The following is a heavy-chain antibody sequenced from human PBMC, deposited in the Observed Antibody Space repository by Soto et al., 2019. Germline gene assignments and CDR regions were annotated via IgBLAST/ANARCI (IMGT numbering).Heavy chain of an antibody. J-gene: IGHJ4*02. D-gene: IGHD3-3*01. CDR2: IYYSGST. CDR3: ARDRGTGVFDY. Sequence: PSETLSLTCTVSGGSISSYYWSWIRQPPGKGLEWIGYIYYSGSTNYNPSLKSRVTISVDTSKNQFSLKLSSVTAADTAVYYCARDRGTGVFDYWGQGTLVTVSS. CDR1: GGSISSYY. V-gene: IGHV4-59*01.